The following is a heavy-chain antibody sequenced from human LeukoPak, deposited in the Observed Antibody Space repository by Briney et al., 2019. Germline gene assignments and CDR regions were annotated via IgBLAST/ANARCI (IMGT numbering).Heavy chain of an antibody. D-gene: IGHD3-10*01. CDR1: GYAFSDYY. J-gene: IGHJ6*03. Sequence: ASVKVSCKASGYAFSDYYMHWVRQAPGQGLEWMGWINPKNGGRNYAQKFQGRVTMTRDTSISTVYMELSSLRSEDTAVYYCARGPRIWFGELLSTYYYYYMDVWGKGTTVTISS. V-gene: IGHV1-2*02. CDR2: INPKNGGR. CDR3: ARGPRIWFGELLSTYYYYYMDV.